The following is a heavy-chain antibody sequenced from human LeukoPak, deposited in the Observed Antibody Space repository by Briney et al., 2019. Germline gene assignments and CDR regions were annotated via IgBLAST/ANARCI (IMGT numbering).Heavy chain of an antibody. CDR2: IYYSGST. J-gene: IGHJ4*02. CDR1: GCSISSSSYY. D-gene: IGHD3-3*01. Sequence: SETLSLTCTVSGCSISSSSYYWVWIRQPPGKGLEWIGSIYYSGSTYYNPSLKSPVTISVDTSKNHFSLKLSSVTAADTAVYYCARDFRGGYDFWSGYYTPYYFDYWGQGTLVTVSP. CDR3: ARDFRGGYDFWSGYYTPYYFDY. V-gene: IGHV4-39*07.